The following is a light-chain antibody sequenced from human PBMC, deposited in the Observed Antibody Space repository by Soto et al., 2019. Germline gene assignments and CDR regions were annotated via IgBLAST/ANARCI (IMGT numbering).Light chain of an antibody. CDR2: KNN. V-gene: IGLV1-44*01. Sequence: QSVLTQPPSASGTPGQRITISCSGSSSNIGSHTVNWHQQVPGTAPKLLIHKNNQRPSGVPDRFSGSKSGTSASLAISGPQSEDEADYYCASWDDSLNVPVFGGGTKVTVL. CDR1: SSNIGSHT. J-gene: IGLJ2*01. CDR3: ASWDDSLNVPV.